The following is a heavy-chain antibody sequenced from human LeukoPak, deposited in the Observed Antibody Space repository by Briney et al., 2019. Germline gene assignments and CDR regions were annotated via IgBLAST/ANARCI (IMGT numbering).Heavy chain of an antibody. J-gene: IGHJ1*01. CDR2: ISYDGSNK. Sequence: SGGSLRLSCAASGFTFSSYAMHWVRQAPGKGLEWVAVISYDGSNKYYADSVKGRFTISRDNSKNTLYLQMNSLRAEDTAVYYCAPRSGSYPFQHWGQGTLVTASS. CDR1: GFTFSSYA. V-gene: IGHV3-30-3*01. D-gene: IGHD1-26*01. CDR3: APRSGSYPFQH.